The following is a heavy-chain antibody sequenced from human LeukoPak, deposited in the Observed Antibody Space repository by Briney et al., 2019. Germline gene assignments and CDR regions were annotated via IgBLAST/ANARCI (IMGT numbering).Heavy chain of an antibody. J-gene: IGHJ4*02. Sequence: WGSLRLSCAASGCTFSSYWLHWVRQPPCKGPLWVSHINGDGSTRNYADSVKGQFTISRNNAKNPLYLQMNSLRAEDTAVYYCAEAAAVRGVSYWGRGTLVTVSS. CDR2: INGDGSTR. V-gene: IGHV3-74*01. CDR3: AEAAAVRGVSY. D-gene: IGHD3-10*01. CDR1: GCTFSSYW.